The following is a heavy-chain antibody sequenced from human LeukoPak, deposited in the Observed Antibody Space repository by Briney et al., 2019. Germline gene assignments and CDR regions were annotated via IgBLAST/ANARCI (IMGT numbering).Heavy chain of an antibody. J-gene: IGHJ3*02. Sequence: SPSETLSLTCTVSGGSISSYYWSWIRQPPGKGLEWIGYFYYSGSTNYNPSLKSRVTISVDTSKNQFSPKLSSVTAADTAVYYCAGDTSQSGAFDIWGQGIMVTVSS. D-gene: IGHD3-16*01. V-gene: IGHV4-59*01. CDR3: AGDTSQSGAFDI. CDR2: FYYSGST. CDR1: GGSISSYY.